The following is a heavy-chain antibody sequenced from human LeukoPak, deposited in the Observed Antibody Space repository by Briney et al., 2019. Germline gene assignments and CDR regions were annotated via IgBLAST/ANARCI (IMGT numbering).Heavy chain of an antibody. D-gene: IGHD3-10*01. V-gene: IGHV1-69*13. J-gene: IGHJ5*02. CDR2: IIPIFGTA. CDR1: GGTFSSYA. Sequence: SVKVSCXASGGTFSSYAISWVRQAPGQGLEWMGGIIPIFGTANYAQKFQGRVTITADESTSTAYMELSSLRSEDTAVYYCARGFYYGSGRYNWFDPWGQGTLVTVSS. CDR3: ARGFYYGSGRYNWFDP.